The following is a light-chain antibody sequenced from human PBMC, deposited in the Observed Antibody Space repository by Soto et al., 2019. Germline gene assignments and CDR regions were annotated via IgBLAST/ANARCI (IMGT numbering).Light chain of an antibody. CDR2: DAS. Sequence: DIQMTQSPATLSASVGDRVTITCRASQSINNWLAWYQQKPGKAPNLLIYDASSLQSGVPSRFSGSASGTDFTLTISSLQPEDFASYYCQQSYSAPSTFGQGTRLEIK. CDR3: QQSYSAPST. J-gene: IGKJ5*01. V-gene: IGKV1-39*01. CDR1: QSINNW.